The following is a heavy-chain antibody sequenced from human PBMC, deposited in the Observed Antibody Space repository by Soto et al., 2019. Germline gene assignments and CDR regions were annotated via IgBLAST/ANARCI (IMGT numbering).Heavy chain of an antibody. CDR1: GYTFTSYY. D-gene: IGHD5-12*01. V-gene: IGHV1-46*01. CDR3: ARGDIVAIFGMDV. CDR2: INPSGGST. J-gene: IGHJ6*02. Sequence: QVQLVQSGAEVKKPGASVRVSCKASGYTFTSYYMHWVRQAPGQGLEWMGIINPSGGSTTYAQKFQGRVTMTRDTSTSTVYMELSSLRSEDTAVYYCARGDIVAIFGMDVWGQGTTVTVSS.